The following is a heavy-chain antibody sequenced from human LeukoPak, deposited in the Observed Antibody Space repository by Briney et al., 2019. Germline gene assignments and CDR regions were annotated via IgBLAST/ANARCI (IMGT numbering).Heavy chain of an antibody. D-gene: IGHD2-21*02. V-gene: IGHV3-23*01. CDR3: AKGKGPTANWYFDV. CDR2: IGGGPGNT. J-gene: IGHJ2*01. CDR1: GFSFSSYA. Sequence: GGSLRLSCAASGFSFSSYAMSWVRQAPGKGLEWVSVIGGGPGNTYYTDSVKGWFTISRDNSKNTLYLHLNSLRAEDTAVYYCAKGKGPTANWYFDVWGRGTLVTVSS.